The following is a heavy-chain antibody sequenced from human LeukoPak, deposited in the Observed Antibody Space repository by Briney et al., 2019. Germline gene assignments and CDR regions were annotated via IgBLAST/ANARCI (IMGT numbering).Heavy chain of an antibody. V-gene: IGHV5-51*01. CDR1: GYSFTNYW. D-gene: IGHD2-2*01. CDR3: ASYDHSSSTSCYRLDP. CDR2: IYPGDSDT. Sequence: GESLKISCKGSGYSFTNYWIGWVRQMPGKGLEWMGIIYPGDSDTRYSPSFQGQVTISADKSISTAYLQWSSLKASDTAMYYCASYDHSSSTSCYRLDPWGQGTLVTVSS. J-gene: IGHJ5*02.